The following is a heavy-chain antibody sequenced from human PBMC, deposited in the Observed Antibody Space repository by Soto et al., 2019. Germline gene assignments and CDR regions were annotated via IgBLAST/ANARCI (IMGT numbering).Heavy chain of an antibody. CDR2: ISSSSSTI. CDR3: ARVPHLRSRGAGNY. CDR1: GFTFSSYS. D-gene: IGHD1-26*01. J-gene: IGHJ4*02. V-gene: IGHV3-48*02. Sequence: GGSLRLSCAASGFTFSSYSMHWVRQAPGKGLEWVSYISSSSSTIYYADSVKGRFTISRDNDKNSLYLQMNSLRDEDTAVYYCARVPHLRSRGAGNYCGQGTLVTVSS.